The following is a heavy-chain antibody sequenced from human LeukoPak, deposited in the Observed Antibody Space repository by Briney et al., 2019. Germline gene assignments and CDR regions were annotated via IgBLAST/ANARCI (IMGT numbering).Heavy chain of an antibody. CDR2: IFYSGST. D-gene: IGHD1-1*01. CDR1: GGSITSSSYY. V-gene: IGHV4-39*01. CDR3: VRHLGANTWMGNWFDP. Sequence: PSETLSLTCTVSGGSITSSSYYWGWIRQPPGKGLEWIGSIFYSGSTYYNPSLKSRVTISVDTSKNQFSLKLSSVTAADTAIYYCVRHLGANTWMGNWFDPWGQGTLVTVSS. J-gene: IGHJ5*02.